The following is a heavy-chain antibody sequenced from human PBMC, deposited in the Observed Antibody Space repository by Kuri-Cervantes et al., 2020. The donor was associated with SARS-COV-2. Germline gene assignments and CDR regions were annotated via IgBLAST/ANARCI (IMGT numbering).Heavy chain of an antibody. D-gene: IGHD2-15*01. Sequence: SETLSLTCTVSGGSISSSSYYWGWIRQPPGKGLEWIGSIYYSGSTNYNPSLKSRVTISVDTSKNQFSLKLSSVTAADTAVYYCARDAAYCSGGSCYSVGLDYWGQGTLVTVSS. CDR1: GGSISSSSYY. V-gene: IGHV4-39*07. CDR2: IYYSGST. J-gene: IGHJ4*02. CDR3: ARDAAYCSGGSCYSVGLDY.